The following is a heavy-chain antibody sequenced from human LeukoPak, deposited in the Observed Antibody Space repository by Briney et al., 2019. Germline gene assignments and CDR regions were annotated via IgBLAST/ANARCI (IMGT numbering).Heavy chain of an antibody. CDR1: GDSVSSNSVT. Sequence: SQTLSLTCAISGDSVSSNSVTWNWVRQSPSRGLEWLGRTYYRSTWYNDYAVSVRGRIPVHPDTSKNPFSLHLDSVTPEDTAVYYCARRLTQYDCFDPWGQGILVTVSS. J-gene: IGHJ5*02. V-gene: IGHV6-1*01. CDR2: TYYRSTWYN. CDR3: ARRLTQYDCFDP. D-gene: IGHD2-2*01.